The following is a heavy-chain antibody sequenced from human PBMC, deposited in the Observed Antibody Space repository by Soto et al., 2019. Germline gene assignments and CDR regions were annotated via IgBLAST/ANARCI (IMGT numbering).Heavy chain of an antibody. Sequence: QVQLVQSGAEVEKPGASVKVSCKASGYTFTSYSMHWVRQAPGQRLEWVGWFNIGNGNTEFSQKFQGRVTITRDTSASSDYMELSSLTSEDTAVYYCARDSWAFDYWGQGTLVAVSS. CDR1: GYTFTSYS. D-gene: IGHD2-21*01. J-gene: IGHJ4*02. CDR3: ARDSWAFDY. V-gene: IGHV1-3*04. CDR2: FNIGNGNT.